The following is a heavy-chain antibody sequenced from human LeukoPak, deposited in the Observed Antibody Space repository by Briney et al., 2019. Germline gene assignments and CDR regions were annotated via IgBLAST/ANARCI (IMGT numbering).Heavy chain of an antibody. CDR1: GFTFSSYS. CDR3: ARAAHTIFGEPNEFDY. Sequence: PGGSLRLSCAASGFTFSSYSMNWVRQAAGKGLEWVSSISSSSSYIYYADSVKGRFTISRDNAKNSLYLQMNSLRAEDTAVYYCARAAHTIFGEPNEFDYWGQGTLVTVSS. J-gene: IGHJ4*02. CDR2: ISSSSSYI. V-gene: IGHV3-21*01. D-gene: IGHD3-3*01.